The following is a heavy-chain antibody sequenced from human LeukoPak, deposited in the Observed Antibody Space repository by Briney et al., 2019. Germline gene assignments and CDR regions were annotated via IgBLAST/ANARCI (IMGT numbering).Heavy chain of an antibody. CDR2: LDPADGET. Sequence: GASVKVSCKVSGYTLTDLSTHWVRQAPGKGLEWVGGLDPADGETIYAQKFQGRVTMTEDTSTDTAYMELNSLRSEDMAVYYCATHRTTVITGLVYWGQGTLVSVSS. CDR1: GYTLTDLS. J-gene: IGHJ4*02. D-gene: IGHD4-17*01. V-gene: IGHV1-24*01. CDR3: ATHRTTVITGLVY.